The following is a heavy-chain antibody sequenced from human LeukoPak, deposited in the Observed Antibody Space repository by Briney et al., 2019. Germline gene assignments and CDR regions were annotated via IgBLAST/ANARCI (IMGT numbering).Heavy chain of an antibody. V-gene: IGHV4-34*01. CDR1: GGSFSGYY. D-gene: IGHD2-21*01. Sequence: PSETLSLTCAVYGGSFSGYYWSWIRQPPGKGLEWIGEINHSGSTNYNPSLKSRVTISVDTSKNQFSLKLSSVTAADTAVYYCARGPLVEYWGQGTLVTVSS. CDR2: INHSGST. CDR3: ARGPLVEY. J-gene: IGHJ4*02.